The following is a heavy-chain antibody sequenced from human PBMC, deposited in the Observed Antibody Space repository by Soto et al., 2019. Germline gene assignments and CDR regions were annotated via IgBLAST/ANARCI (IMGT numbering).Heavy chain of an antibody. CDR3: ARTYYDFWSGYGQYGMDV. J-gene: IGHJ6*02. V-gene: IGHV1-2*04. CDR2: INPNSGGT. CDR1: GYTFTGYY. Sequence: ASVKVSCKASGYTFTGYYMHWVRQAPGQGLEWMGWINPNSGGTNYAQKFQGWVTMTRDTPISTAYMELSRLRSDDTAVYYCARTYYDFWSGYGQYGMDVWGQGTTVTVSS. D-gene: IGHD3-3*01.